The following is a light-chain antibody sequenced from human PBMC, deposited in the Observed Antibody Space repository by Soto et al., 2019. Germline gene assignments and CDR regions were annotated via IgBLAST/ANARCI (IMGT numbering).Light chain of an antibody. CDR3: QQYGSSPWT. CDR1: QSVSSSY. Sequence: EIVLTQSPGTLSLSPVERATLSCMASQSVSSSYLAWSQQKPGQAPRLLIYGVSSRATGIPDRFSGSGSGTDFTLTISRLEPEDFAVYYCQQYGSSPWTFGQGTKVDIK. V-gene: IGKV3-20*01. CDR2: GVS. J-gene: IGKJ1*01.